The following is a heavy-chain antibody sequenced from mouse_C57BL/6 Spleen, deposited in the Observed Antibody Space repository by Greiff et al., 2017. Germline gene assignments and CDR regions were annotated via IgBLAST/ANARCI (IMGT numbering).Heavy chain of an antibody. CDR1: GFTFSDYG. D-gene: IGHD4-1*01. CDR2: ISSGSSTI. Sequence: DVKLVESGGGLVKPGGSLKLSCAASGFTFSDYGMHWVRQAPEKGLEWVAYISSGSSTIYYADTVNGRFTISRDNAKNTLFLQMTSLRSEDTAMYYCARWDFDYWGQGTTLTVSS. CDR3: ARWDFDY. V-gene: IGHV5-17*01. J-gene: IGHJ2*01.